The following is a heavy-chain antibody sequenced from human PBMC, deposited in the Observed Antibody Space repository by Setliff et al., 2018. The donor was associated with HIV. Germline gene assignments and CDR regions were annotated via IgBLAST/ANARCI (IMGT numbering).Heavy chain of an antibody. D-gene: IGHD2-8*01. J-gene: IGHJ6*03. V-gene: IGHV4-59*01. Sequence: SETLSLTCAVYGGSFSGYYWSWIRQAPGRGLEWIGYIYYTGRTNYNPSLKSRVTVSLDTSQNQFSLNLSSVTAADTAVYYCARSRPRSMDFYMDVWGKGTTVTVSS. CDR3: ARSRPRSMDFYMDV. CDR2: IYYTGRT. CDR1: GGSFSGYY.